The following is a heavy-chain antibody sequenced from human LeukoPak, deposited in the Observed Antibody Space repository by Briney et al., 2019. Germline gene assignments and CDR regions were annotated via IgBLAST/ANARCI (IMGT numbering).Heavy chain of an antibody. Sequence: ASVKVSCKASGGTFSSYAISWVRQAPGQGLEWMGGIIPIFGTANYAQKFQGRVTITADKSTSTAYMELSSLRSEDTAVYYCARGWLRSREFDYWGQGTLVTVSS. J-gene: IGHJ4*02. D-gene: IGHD5-12*01. CDR3: ARGWLRSREFDY. CDR2: IIPIFGTA. CDR1: GGTFSSYA. V-gene: IGHV1-69*06.